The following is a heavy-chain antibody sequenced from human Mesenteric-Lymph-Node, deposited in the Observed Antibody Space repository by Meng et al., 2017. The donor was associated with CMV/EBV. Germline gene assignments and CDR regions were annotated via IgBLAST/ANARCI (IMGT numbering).Heavy chain of an antibody. J-gene: IGHJ6*02. D-gene: IGHD3-16*02. CDR2: IKQDGSEK. CDR1: GFTFSSYW. V-gene: IGHV3-7*03. Sequence: GESLKISCAASGFTFSSYWMSWVRQAPGKGLEWVANIKQDGSEKYYVDSVKGRFTISRDNAKNSLYLQMNSLRADDTAVYYCARLKLYRDYGLDVWGQGTTVTVSS. CDR3: ARLKLYRDYGLDV.